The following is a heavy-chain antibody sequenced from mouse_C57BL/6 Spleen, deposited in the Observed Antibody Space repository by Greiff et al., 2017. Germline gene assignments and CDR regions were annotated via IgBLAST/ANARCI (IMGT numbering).Heavy chain of an antibody. D-gene: IGHD1-1*01. CDR2: IDPETGGT. Sequence: QVQLQQSGAELVRPGASVTLSCKASGYTFTDYEMHWVKQTPVHGLEWIGAIDPETGGTAYNQKFKGKAILTADKSSSTAYMELRSLTSEDSAVYYCKRYGSPYYAMDYWGQGTSVTVSS. CDR3: KRYGSPYYAMDY. V-gene: IGHV1-15*01. CDR1: GYTFTDYE. J-gene: IGHJ4*01.